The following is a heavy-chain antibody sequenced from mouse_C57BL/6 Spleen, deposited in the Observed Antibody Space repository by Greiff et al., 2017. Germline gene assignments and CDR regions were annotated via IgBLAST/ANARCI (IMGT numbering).Heavy chain of an antibody. CDR3: ASTTVIADFDY. CDR1: GYTFTSYW. V-gene: IGHV1-69*01. Sequence: QVQLKQPGAELVMPGASVKLSCTASGYTFTSYWMHWVKQRPGPGLEWIGEINSSDSYTNYNPKFKGKSTLTVEKSSSTAYMQLSSLTSEDSAVYYCASTTVIADFDYWGQGTTLTVSS. J-gene: IGHJ2*01. CDR2: INSSDSYT. D-gene: IGHD1-1*01.